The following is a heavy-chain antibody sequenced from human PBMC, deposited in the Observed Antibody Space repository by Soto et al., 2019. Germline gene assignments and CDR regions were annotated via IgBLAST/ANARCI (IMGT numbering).Heavy chain of an antibody. D-gene: IGHD2-15*01. V-gene: IGHV3-23*01. Sequence: LMLSFAASGLTFSSYAMTWVRQAPGKGLEWVSAISGSGRSTYDSDSVKGRFTISRDNSKNSLYLEMNSLRAEDTAVYYCATERDLVVVAETPLHYSGTEDWGHGTTVNVSS. CDR3: ATERDLVVVAETPLHYSGTED. CDR1: GLTFSSYA. CDR2: ISGSGRST. J-gene: IGHJ6*02.